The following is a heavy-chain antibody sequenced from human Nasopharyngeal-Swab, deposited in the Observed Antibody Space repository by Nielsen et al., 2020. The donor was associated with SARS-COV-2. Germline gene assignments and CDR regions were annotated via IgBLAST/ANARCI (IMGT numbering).Heavy chain of an antibody. CDR2: IYYSGST. V-gene: IGHV4-59*08. CDR1: DGPISCYY. J-gene: IGHJ3*02. D-gene: IGHD3-22*01. CDR3: ARGLYYYDSSGYLGAFDI. Sequence: SETLSPTFSAPDGPISCYYWSWIGQLPGKGLEWIGYIYYSGSTYYNPSLKSRVTISVDTSKNQFSLKLSSVTAADTAVYYCARGLYYYDSSGYLGAFDIWGQGTMVTVSS.